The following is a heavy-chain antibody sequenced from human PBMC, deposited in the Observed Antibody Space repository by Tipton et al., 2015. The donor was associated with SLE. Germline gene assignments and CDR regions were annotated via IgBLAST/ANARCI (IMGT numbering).Heavy chain of an antibody. V-gene: IGHV4-59*08. CDR2: IDYSGNT. D-gene: IGHD4-17*01. CDR1: GFSISSYY. CDR3: STVTTSTGAYYFDS. J-gene: IGHJ4*02. Sequence: TLSLTCTVSGFSISSYYWGWIRQPPGKGLEWIGYIDYSGNTNYNPSLKSRVTISVDTSENQFSLTLTSVTAADTAVYYCSTVTTSTGAYYFDSWGQGSLVTVSS.